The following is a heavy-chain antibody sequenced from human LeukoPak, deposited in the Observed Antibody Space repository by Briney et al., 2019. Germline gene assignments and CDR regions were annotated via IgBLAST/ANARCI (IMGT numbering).Heavy chain of an antibody. V-gene: IGHV3-30-3*01. Sequence: GGSLRLSCAASGFTFSSYAMHWVRQAPGKGLEWVAVISYDGSNKYYADSVKGRFTISRDNAKNSLYLQMNSLGAEDTAVYYCAREEQWLDFDYWGQGTLVTVSS. J-gene: IGHJ4*02. D-gene: IGHD6-19*01. CDR2: ISYDGSNK. CDR1: GFTFSSYA. CDR3: AREEQWLDFDY.